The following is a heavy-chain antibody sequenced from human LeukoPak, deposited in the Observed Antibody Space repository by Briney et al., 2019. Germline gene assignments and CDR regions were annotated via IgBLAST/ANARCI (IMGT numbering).Heavy chain of an antibody. J-gene: IGHJ3*02. CDR3: AKGYGELVSFDI. V-gene: IGHV3-30*02. D-gene: IGHD4/OR15-4a*01. CDR2: IRYDGNNK. Sequence: GSLRLSCAASGFSFSSYGMDWVRQAPGKGLEWVAFIRYDGNNKDYADSVRGRFTISRDNSKSTLYLQMNSLRVDDTAVYYCAKGYGELVSFDIWVQGTMVTVSS. CDR1: GFSFSSYG.